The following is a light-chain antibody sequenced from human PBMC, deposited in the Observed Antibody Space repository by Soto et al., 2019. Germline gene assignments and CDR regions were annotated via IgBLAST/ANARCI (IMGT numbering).Light chain of an antibody. CDR3: QQRSSWPLLT. CDR2: DAS. V-gene: IGKV3-11*01. Sequence: EIVLTQSPATLSLSPGERATLSCRSSQSVSNYLAWFQQKPGQAPRLLIYDASNRATGIPARFSGSGSGTDFTLTISSLEPEDFAVYYCQQRSSWPLLTFGGGTKVEI. J-gene: IGKJ4*01. CDR1: QSVSNY.